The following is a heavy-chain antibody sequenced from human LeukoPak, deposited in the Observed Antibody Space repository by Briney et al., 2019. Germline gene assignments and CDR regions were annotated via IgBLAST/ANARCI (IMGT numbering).Heavy chain of an antibody. CDR1: GASTSAYY. Sequence: PSETLSLTCTVSGASTSAYYWSWIRQPPGKGLEWIGYSYRDGNANYNPSLQSRVTISIDTSENQVSLKLTSVTAADTAVYFCAHSKRGGGYYINAFAVWGQGALVTISS. CDR3: AHSKRGGGYYINAFAV. D-gene: IGHD1-26*01. V-gene: IGHV4-59*01. J-gene: IGHJ3*01. CDR2: SYRDGNA.